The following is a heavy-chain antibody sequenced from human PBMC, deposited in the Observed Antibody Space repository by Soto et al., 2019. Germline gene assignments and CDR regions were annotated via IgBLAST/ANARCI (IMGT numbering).Heavy chain of an antibody. Sequence: GGSLRLSCAASGFTFSSYWMSWVRQAPGKGLEWVANIKQDGSEKYYVDSVKGRFTISRDNAKNSLYLQMNSLRAEDTAVYYCARDSGATMVTNHGGANDAFDIRGQRTMVTVSS. CDR1: GFTFSSYW. CDR2: IKQDGSEK. CDR3: ARDSGATMVTNHGGANDAFDI. V-gene: IGHV3-7*01. J-gene: IGHJ3*02. D-gene: IGHD4-17*01.